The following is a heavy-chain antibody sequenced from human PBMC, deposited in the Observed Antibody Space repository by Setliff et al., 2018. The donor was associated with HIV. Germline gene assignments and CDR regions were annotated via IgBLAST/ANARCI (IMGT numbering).Heavy chain of an antibody. D-gene: IGHD2-15*01. CDR2: IIPMFGTG. Sequence: SVKVSCKTSGGTFSSYGISWVRQAPGQGLEWMGGIIPMFGTGCYAQKFQGRVTITTDESTSTAYMELSSLRSEDTAVYYCALPYCGGGNCWSSASLPPAGWFDPWGQGTLVTVSS. J-gene: IGHJ5*02. CDR3: ALPYCGGGNCWSSASLPPAGWFDP. CDR1: GGTFSSYG. V-gene: IGHV1-69*05.